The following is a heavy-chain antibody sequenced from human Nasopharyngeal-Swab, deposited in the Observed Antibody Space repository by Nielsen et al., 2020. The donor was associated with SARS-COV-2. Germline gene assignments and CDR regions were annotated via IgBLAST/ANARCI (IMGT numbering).Heavy chain of an antibody. V-gene: IGHV3-48*02. Sequence: GESLKISCAASGFTFSSYSMNWVRQAPGKGLEWVSYISSSSSTIYYADSVKGRFTISRDNVKNSLYLQMNSLRDEDTAVYYCARTNNYDFWSGYEDWYFDLWGRGTLVTVSS. D-gene: IGHD3-3*01. J-gene: IGHJ2*01. CDR3: ARTNNYDFWSGYEDWYFDL. CDR2: ISSSSSTI. CDR1: GFTFSSYS.